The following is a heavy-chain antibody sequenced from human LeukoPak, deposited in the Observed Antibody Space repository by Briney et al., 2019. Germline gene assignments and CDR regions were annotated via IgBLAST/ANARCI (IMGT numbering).Heavy chain of an antibody. CDR1: GGSINNGGYY. CDR2: IYYSGSS. Sequence: SETLSLTCTVSGGSINNGGYYWSWIRQHPGKGLEWIGYIYYSGSSYYNPSLRSRVTISVDTSKNQFSLKLSSVTAADTAVYYCARVPRSYYYYYYMDVWGKGTTVTVSS. V-gene: IGHV4-31*03. J-gene: IGHJ6*03. CDR3: ARVPRSYYYYYYMDV.